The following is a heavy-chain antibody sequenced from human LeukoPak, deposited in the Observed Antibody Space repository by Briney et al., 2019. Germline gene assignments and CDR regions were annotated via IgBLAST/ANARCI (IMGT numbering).Heavy chain of an antibody. CDR3: ARVKPLCSSTSCYPHAFDI. D-gene: IGHD2-2*01. CDR2: IYYSGST. CDR1: GGSFSSYY. Sequence: KSSETLSLTCAVYGGSFSSYYWSWIRQPPGKGLEWIGYIYYSGSTNYNPSLKSRVTISVDTSKNQFSLKLSSVTAADTAVYYCARVKPLCSSTSCYPHAFDIWGQGTMVTVSS. J-gene: IGHJ3*02. V-gene: IGHV4-59*01.